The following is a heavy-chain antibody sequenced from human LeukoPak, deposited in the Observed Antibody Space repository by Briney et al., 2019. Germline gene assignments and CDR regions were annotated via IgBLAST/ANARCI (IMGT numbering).Heavy chain of an antibody. D-gene: IGHD6-6*01. CDR1: GYTFTSYG. CDR2: INPNSGGT. V-gene: IGHV1-2*02. CDR3: ARTHYTTSSDY. Sequence: ASVKVSCKASGYTFTSYGISWVRQAPGQGLEWMGWINPNSGGTNYAQKFQGRVTMTRDTSISTAYMELSSLRSDDTAVYYCARTHYTTSSDYWGQGTLVTVSS. J-gene: IGHJ4*02.